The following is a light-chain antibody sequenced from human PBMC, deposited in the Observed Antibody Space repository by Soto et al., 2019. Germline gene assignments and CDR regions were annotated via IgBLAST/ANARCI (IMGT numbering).Light chain of an antibody. V-gene: IGLV1-44*01. J-gene: IGLJ2*01. Sequence: QSVLTQSPSASGTPGQRVSISCCGSTSNIGTNTVSWYQHVPGTAPKLLIYSNDQRPSAVPGRFSGSKSGTSASLAISGLLSEDEADYYCATWDDSLNVVFGGGTKLT. CDR2: SND. CDR1: TSNIGTNT. CDR3: ATWDDSLNVV.